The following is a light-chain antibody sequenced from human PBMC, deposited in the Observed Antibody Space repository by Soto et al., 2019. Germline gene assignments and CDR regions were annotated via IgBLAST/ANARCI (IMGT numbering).Light chain of an antibody. Sequence: DIQMTQSPSTLSAFVGDRVTITCRASQTISSWLAWYQQKPGKTXKXXIXXASTLKSGVPSRFSGSGSGTEFTLTISSLQPDDFATYYCQHYNSYSEAFGQGTKVDSK. CDR3: QHYNSYSEA. CDR1: QTISSW. CDR2: XAS. V-gene: IGKV1-5*03. J-gene: IGKJ1*01.